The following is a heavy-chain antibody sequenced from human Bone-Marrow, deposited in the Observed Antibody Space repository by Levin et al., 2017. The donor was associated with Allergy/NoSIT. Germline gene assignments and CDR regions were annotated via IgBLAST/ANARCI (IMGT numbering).Heavy chain of an antibody. D-gene: IGHD3-10*01. CDR3: ARSRVTMVRGVLMTLFYFDY. CDR1: GGSISNYF. Sequence: PSETLSLTCTVSGGSISNYFWSWIRQPPGKGLEWIGYINDSGTTNYNPSLKSRVTMSGDSSRNQFSLRLSSVTAADTAVYYCARSRVTMVRGVLMTLFYFDYWGQGTLVTVSS. CDR2: INDSGTT. V-gene: IGHV4-59*08. J-gene: IGHJ4*01.